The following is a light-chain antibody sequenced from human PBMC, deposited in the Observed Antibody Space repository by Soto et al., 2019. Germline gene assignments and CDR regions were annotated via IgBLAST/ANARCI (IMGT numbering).Light chain of an antibody. CDR2: GAS. CDR1: QTVSSN. Sequence: EIVMTQSPATLSVSPGERATLSCRASQTVSSNLAWYQQKPGQAPRLLIHGASTRATGVPARFSGSGSGTEFTLTISSLQSEDFAVCYCQQYHNWPPQYTFGLGTKLQIK. V-gene: IGKV3-15*01. J-gene: IGKJ2*01. CDR3: QQYHNWPPQYT.